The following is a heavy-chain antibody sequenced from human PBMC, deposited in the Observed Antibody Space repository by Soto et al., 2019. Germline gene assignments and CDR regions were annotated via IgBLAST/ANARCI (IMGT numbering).Heavy chain of an antibody. CDR1: GGSSSSSGYY. CDR2: IYYSGST. Sequence: TSETLCLTWTVAGGSSSSSGYYWGWIRQPPGKGLEWIGSIYYSGSTYYNPSLKSRVTISVDTSKNQFSLKLSSVTAADTAVYYCASPRRGYSYGIHYGMDVWGQGTTVTVSS. J-gene: IGHJ6*02. V-gene: IGHV4-39*01. D-gene: IGHD5-18*01. CDR3: ASPRRGYSYGIHYGMDV.